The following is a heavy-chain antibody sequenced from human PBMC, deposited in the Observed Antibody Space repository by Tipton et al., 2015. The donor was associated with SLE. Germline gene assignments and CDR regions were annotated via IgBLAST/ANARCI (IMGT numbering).Heavy chain of an antibody. V-gene: IGHV3-7*01. CDR2: IKQDGSEK. D-gene: IGHD5-12*01. J-gene: IGHJ6*02. CDR1: GFTFSSYW. Sequence: SLRLSCAASGFTFSSYWMSWVRQAPGKGVVWVDNIKQDGSEKYYVDSVKGRFTISRDNAKNSLYLQMNSLRAEDTAVYYCARDRVATLYYYYYGMDVWGQGTTVTVSS. CDR3: ARDRVATLYYYYYGMDV.